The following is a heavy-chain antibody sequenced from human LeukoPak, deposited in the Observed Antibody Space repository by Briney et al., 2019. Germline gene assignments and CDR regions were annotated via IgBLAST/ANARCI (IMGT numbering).Heavy chain of an antibody. J-gene: IGHJ6*02. CDR3: ARHVETIRRYYGMDV. D-gene: IGHD5-12*01. CDR1: GGSVNSYY. V-gene: IGHV4-59*08. Sequence: SETLSLTCSVSGGSVNSYYWSWIRQPPGKGLEWIGYIYYSGSTNYNPSLKSRVTISVDTSKNQFSLKLSSVTAADTAVYYCARHVETIRRYYGMDVWGQGTTVTVSS. CDR2: IYYSGST.